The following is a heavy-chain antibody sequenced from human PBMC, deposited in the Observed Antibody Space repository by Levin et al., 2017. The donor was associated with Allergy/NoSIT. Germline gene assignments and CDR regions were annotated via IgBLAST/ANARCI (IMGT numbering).Heavy chain of an antibody. CDR1: GGSISSDN. CDR2: IYDTGNT. CDR3: ARFVWGSYRGFDY. Sequence: SETLSLTCTVSGGSISSDNWSWIRQPPGKGLEWIGYIYDTGNTNYNPSLKSRVTLSVDTSKNQFYLKLSSVTPADTAVYYCARFVWGSYRGFDYWGQGTLVTVSS. J-gene: IGHJ4*02. D-gene: IGHD3-16*02. V-gene: IGHV4-59*01.